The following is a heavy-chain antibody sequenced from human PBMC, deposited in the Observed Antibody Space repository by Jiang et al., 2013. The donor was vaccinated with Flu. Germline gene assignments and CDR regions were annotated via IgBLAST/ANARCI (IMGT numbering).Heavy chain of an antibody. Sequence: SYAMHWVARLQGRDWNMFQLLVVMGVGTYYANSVKGRFTISRDNSKNTLYLQMGSLRAEDMAVYYCARGKLRHAFDIWGQGTMVTVSS. V-gene: IGHV3-64*01. CDR2: LVVMGVGT. CDR1: SYA. CDR3: ARGKLRHAFDI. J-gene: IGHJ3*02. D-gene: IGHD1-7*01.